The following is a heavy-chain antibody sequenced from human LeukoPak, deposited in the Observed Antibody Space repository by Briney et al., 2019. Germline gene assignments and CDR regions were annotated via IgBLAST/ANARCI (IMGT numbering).Heavy chain of an antibody. J-gene: IGHJ4*02. CDR3: VKDARGYFDY. CDR1: GFTFSSYA. D-gene: IGHD3-10*01. Sequence: GGSLRLSCSASGFTFSSYAMHWVRQAPGKGLEYVSAISSNGGSTYYADSVKGRFTISRDNSKNTLYLQMSSLKAEETAVYYCVKDARGYFDYWGQGTLVTVSS. V-gene: IGHV3-64D*06. CDR2: ISSNGGST.